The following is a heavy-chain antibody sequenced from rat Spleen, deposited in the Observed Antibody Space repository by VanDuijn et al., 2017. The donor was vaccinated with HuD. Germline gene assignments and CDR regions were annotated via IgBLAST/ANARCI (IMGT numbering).Heavy chain of an antibody. J-gene: IGHJ2*01. CDR2: IGPSGDST. V-gene: IGHV5-25*01. CDR3: AKSRFYYYDGGYYCFNY. Sequence: EAPLVESGGGFVQPGRSLKLSCAASGFTFSNFDMAWVRQAPTKGLEWVASIGPSGDSTYYRDSVKGRFTVSRDNAKGTLFLQMDSLRSEDTATYYCAKSRFYYYDGGYYCFNYWGQGVMVTVSS. CDR1: GFTFSNFD. D-gene: IGHD1-12*02.